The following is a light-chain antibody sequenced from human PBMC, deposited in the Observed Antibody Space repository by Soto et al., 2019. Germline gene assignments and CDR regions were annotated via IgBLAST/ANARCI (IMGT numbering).Light chain of an antibody. V-gene: IGLV2-23*03. Sequence: QSVLTQPASVSGSPGQSITISCTGTSSDVGGYNYVSWYQQHPGKAPKLMIYEGSKRPSGVSNRFSGSKSGNTASLTIPGLQAEDEADYYCCSYAGSSTFVFGTGTKVTVL. CDR1: SSDVGGYNY. CDR3: CSYAGSSTFV. J-gene: IGLJ1*01. CDR2: EGS.